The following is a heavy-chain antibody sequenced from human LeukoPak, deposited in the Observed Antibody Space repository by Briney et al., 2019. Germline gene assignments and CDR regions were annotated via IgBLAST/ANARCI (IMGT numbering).Heavy chain of an antibody. CDR2: ISSSGSTI. D-gene: IGHD3-10*02. V-gene: IGHV3-48*03. J-gene: IGHJ6*04. CDR1: GFTFSSYG. Sequence: TGGSLRLSCAASGFTFSSYGMNWVRQAPGKGLEWVSYISSSGSTIYYADSVKGRFTIPRDNAKNSLYLQMNSLRAEDTAVYYCAELGITMIGGVWGKGTTVTISS. CDR3: AELGITMIGGV.